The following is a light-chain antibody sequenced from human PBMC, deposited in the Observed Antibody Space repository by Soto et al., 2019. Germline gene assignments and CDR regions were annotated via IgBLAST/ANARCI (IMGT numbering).Light chain of an antibody. Sequence: DVQMTHSPSTLSASVGDRVTITCRASQSISTWLAWYQQKPGEAPKLLIYRASSLESGVPSRFSGSGSGTEFTLTISSLQPDDFATYYCQQYNSYSYTFGQGTKVDIK. CDR1: QSISTW. CDR3: QQYNSYSYT. J-gene: IGKJ2*01. V-gene: IGKV1-5*03. CDR2: RAS.